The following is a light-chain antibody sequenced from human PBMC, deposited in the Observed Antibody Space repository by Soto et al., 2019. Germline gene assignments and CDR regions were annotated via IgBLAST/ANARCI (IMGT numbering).Light chain of an antibody. V-gene: IGKV3-20*01. Sequence: EIVMTQSPATLSLSPGERATLSCRASQSVSSTYLGWYQQKPGQAPRLLISGASSRATGIPDRFSGGGSGTDFTLTISRLEPEDFAVYYCQQFSSYPLTFGGGTKVDIK. CDR1: QSVSSTY. CDR3: QQFSSYPLT. CDR2: GAS. J-gene: IGKJ4*01.